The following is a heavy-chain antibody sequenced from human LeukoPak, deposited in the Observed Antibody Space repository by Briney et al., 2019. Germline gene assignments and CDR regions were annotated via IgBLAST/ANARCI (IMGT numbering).Heavy chain of an antibody. V-gene: IGHV4-59*01. CDR3: ARVWDCSSTSCYPLDAFDI. CDR1: GGSISSYY. D-gene: IGHD2-2*01. J-gene: IGHJ3*02. Sequence: SETLSLTCTVSGGSISSYYWSWIRQPPGKGLEWIGYNYYSGSTNNNPSLKSRVTISVDTSKNQFSLKLSSVTAADTAVYYCARVWDCSSTSCYPLDAFDIWGQGTMVTVSS. CDR2: NYYSGST.